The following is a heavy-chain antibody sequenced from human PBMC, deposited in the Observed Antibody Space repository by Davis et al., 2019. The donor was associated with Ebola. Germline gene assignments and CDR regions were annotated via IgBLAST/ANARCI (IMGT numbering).Heavy chain of an antibody. D-gene: IGHD4-17*01. J-gene: IGHJ6*02. Sequence: GESLKISCAASGFTFSSYSMNWVRQAPGKGLEWVSSISSSSSYIYYADSVKGRFTISRDNAKNSLYLQMNSLRAEDTAVYYCARRDYGASGMDVWGQGTTVTVSS. CDR2: ISSSSSYI. V-gene: IGHV3-21*01. CDR3: ARRDYGASGMDV. CDR1: GFTFSSYS.